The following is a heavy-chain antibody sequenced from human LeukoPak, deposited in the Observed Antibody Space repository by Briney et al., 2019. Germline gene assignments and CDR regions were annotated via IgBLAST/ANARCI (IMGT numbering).Heavy chain of an antibody. J-gene: IGHJ6*03. D-gene: IGHD3-3*02. CDR1: GFTFSSYG. CDR3: AKGDRHLYYMVV. CDR2: IWYDGSNK. V-gene: IGHV3-33*06. Sequence: GRSLRLSCAASGFTFSSYGMHWVRQAPGKGLEWVAVIWYDGSNKYYADSVKGRFTISRDNSKNTLYLQMNSLRAEDAAVYYCAKGDRHLYYMVVWGKGTTVTVSS.